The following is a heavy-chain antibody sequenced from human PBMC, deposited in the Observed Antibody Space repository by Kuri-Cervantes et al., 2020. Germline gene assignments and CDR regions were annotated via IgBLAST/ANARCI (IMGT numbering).Heavy chain of an antibody. CDR3: ARDFLGGQLPPVAFVI. CDR2: INPNSGGT. D-gene: IGHD2-2*01. Sequence: ASVTVSCKASGYTFTGYYMHWVRQAPGQGLEWMGWINPNSGGTNYAQKFQGRVTMTRDTSISTAYMELSRLRSDDTAVYYCARDFLGGQLPPVAFVIWGQGTMVTVSS. J-gene: IGHJ3*02. V-gene: IGHV1-2*02. CDR1: GYTFTGYY.